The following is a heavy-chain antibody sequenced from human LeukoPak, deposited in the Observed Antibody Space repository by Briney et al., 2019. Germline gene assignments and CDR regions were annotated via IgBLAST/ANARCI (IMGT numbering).Heavy chain of an antibody. CDR2: IKEDGSQK. Sequence: PGGSLRLSCAASGFTFGSYWMTWVRQAPGKGLEWVANIKEDGSQKYYVDSVKGRFSISRDNAKNSLYLQMNSLRAEDTAVYYCAKGSAGGRPYYFDYWGQGTLVPVSS. CDR1: GFTFGSYW. CDR3: AKGSAGGRPYYFDY. V-gene: IGHV3-7*03. J-gene: IGHJ4*02. D-gene: IGHD6-13*01.